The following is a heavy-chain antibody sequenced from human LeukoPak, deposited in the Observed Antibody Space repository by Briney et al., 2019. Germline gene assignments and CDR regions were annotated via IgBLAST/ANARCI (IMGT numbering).Heavy chain of an antibody. V-gene: IGHV3-7*01. D-gene: IGHD7-27*01. CDR3: AREAGTGERWYFDL. J-gene: IGHJ2*01. CDR2: IKQDESEK. CDR1: GFTFSNYW. Sequence: GGSLRLSCVFSGFTFSNYWMSWVRQAPGKGLEWVANIKQDESEKHYVDSVKGRFTISRDNARNSLYLQMNSLRAEDTAVYYCAREAGTGERWYFDLWGRGTLVTVSS.